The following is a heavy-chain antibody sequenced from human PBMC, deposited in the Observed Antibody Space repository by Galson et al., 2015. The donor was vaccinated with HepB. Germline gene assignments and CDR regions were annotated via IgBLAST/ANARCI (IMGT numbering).Heavy chain of an antibody. CDR2: INPHDGSR. Sequence: SVKVSCKASGYTFTSYYVHWVRQAPGQGLEWMGIINPHDGSRSYARKYQGRVTMTRDTSTSTVYMEMSSLISEDTAVYYCARDFGHCNGGTCLPANSYDFYYYGMDVWGQGTTVTVSS. D-gene: IGHD2-15*01. CDR1: GYTFTSYY. CDR3: ARDFGHCNGGTCLPANSYDFYYYGMDV. V-gene: IGHV1-46*01. J-gene: IGHJ6*02.